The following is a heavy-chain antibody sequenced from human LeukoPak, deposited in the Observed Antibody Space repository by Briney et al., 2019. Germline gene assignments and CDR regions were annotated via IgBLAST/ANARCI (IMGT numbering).Heavy chain of an antibody. CDR1: GGSFSGYY. V-gene: IGHV4-34*01. J-gene: IGHJ4*02. CDR2: INHSGST. CDR3: ARGNLWVGEDY. D-gene: IGHD3-10*01. Sequence: SETLSLTCAVYGGSFSGYYWSWIRQPPGKGLEWIGEINHSGSTNYNPSLKSRVTISVDTSKNQFSLKLSSVTAADTAVYYCARGNLWVGEDYWGQGTLVTVSS.